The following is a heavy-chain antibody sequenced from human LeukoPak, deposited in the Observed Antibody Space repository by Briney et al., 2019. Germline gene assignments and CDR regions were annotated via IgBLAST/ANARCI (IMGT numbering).Heavy chain of an antibody. Sequence: SETLSLTCTVSGGSISSYHWSWIRQPPGKGLEWIGFFYYSGSTNYNPSLKSRVTISVDTSKNQFSLKLSSVTAADTAVYYCARDVDTAMALDYWGQGTLVTVSS. CDR2: FYYSGST. J-gene: IGHJ4*02. V-gene: IGHV4-59*01. CDR3: ARDVDTAMALDY. CDR1: GGSISSYH. D-gene: IGHD5-18*01.